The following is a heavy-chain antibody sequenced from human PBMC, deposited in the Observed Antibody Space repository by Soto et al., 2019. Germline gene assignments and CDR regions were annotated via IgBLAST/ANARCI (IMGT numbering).Heavy chain of an antibody. J-gene: IGHJ5*02. CDR2: INHSGST. CDR1: GGSFSGYY. D-gene: IGHD2-8*01. Sequence: TSETLSLTCAVYGGSFSGYYWSWIRQPPGKGLEWIGEINHSGSTNYNPSLKSRVTISVDTSKNQFSLKLSSVTAADTAVYYCARGPRVYAMSKWFDPWGQGTLVTVSS. CDR3: ARGPRVYAMSKWFDP. V-gene: IGHV4-34*01.